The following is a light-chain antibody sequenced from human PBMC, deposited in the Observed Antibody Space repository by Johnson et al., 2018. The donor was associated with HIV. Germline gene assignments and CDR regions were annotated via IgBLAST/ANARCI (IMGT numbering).Light chain of an antibody. J-gene: IGLJ1*01. CDR3: GIWDASRSPLYV. Sequence: QAALTQPPSVSAAPGQRVNISCSGNISNIESYFVSWYQQLPGAAPTLLIYEDNKRPSGIPDRFSGSKSGATATLGITGLQTGDEADYYCGIWDASRSPLYVFGSGTTITVL. CDR1: ISNIESYF. CDR2: EDN. V-gene: IGLV1-51*02.